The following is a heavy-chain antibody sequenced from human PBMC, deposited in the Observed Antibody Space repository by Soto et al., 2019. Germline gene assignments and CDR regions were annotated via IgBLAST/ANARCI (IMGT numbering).Heavy chain of an antibody. D-gene: IGHD2-15*01. V-gene: IGHV3-23*01. CDR2: VSIGGST. Sequence: DVQLLESGGGLVQPEGSLRLSCAASGFTFSSYAMGWVRQGPGKGLEWVAVVSIGGSTHYADSARGRFTISRDNSKNTLSLQMNSLAAVDTAVYFCAKRRGAGGHFDYWGQGALVSVSS. CDR1: GFTFSSYA. J-gene: IGHJ4*02. CDR3: AKRRGAGGHFDY.